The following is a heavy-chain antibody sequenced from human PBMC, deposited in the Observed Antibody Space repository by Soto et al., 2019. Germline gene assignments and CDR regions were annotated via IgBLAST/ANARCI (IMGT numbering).Heavy chain of an antibody. J-gene: IGHJ6*02. V-gene: IGHV4-31*03. Sequence: PSETLSLTCTVSGGSISSGGYYWSWIRQHPGKGLEWIGYIYYSGSTYYNPSLKSRVTISVDTSKNQFSLKLSSVTAADTAVYYCAREITIFGVVISGSPVFYGMDVWGQGTTVTVSS. CDR3: AREITIFGVVISGSPVFYGMDV. D-gene: IGHD3-3*01. CDR2: IYYSGST. CDR1: GGSISSGGYY.